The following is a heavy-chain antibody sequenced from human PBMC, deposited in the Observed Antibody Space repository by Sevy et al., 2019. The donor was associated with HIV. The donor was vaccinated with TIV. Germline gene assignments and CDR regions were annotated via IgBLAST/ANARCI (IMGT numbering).Heavy chain of an antibody. Sequence: GGSLRLSCAASGFTFSSYGMHWVRQAPGKGLEWEAVIWYDGSNKYYADSVKGRFTISRDNSKNTLYLQMNSLRAEDTAVYYCATFLEYYGSRSCTQERDDAFDIWGQGTMVTVSS. D-gene: IGHD3-10*01. CDR3: ATFLEYYGSRSCTQERDDAFDI. J-gene: IGHJ3*02. CDR2: IWYDGSNK. V-gene: IGHV3-33*01. CDR1: GFTFSSYG.